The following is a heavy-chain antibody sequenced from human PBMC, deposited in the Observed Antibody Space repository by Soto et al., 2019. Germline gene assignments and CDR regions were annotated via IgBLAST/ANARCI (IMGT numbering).Heavy chain of an antibody. CDR3: AKSGGYSASSAAHYAMDV. V-gene: IGHV3-23*01. CDR1: GFTFSTYA. J-gene: IGHJ6*02. Sequence: GSLRLSCAASGFTFSTYAMSWVRQAPGKGLEWVSTISGSGGSTYYADSVKGRFTISRDNSKNTLFLQMNSLGAEDTAVYYSAKSGGYSASSAAHYAMDVWGQGTTVTVSS. CDR2: ISGSGGST. D-gene: IGHD6-6*01.